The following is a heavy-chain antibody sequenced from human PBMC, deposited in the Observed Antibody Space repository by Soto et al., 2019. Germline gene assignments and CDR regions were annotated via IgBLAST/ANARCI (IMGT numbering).Heavy chain of an antibody. CDR1: GFTFSGSA. CDR2: IRSKVNNYAT. D-gene: IGHD3-10*01. Sequence: EVQVVESGGGLVQPGGSLKLSCAASGFTFSGSAVYWVRQASGKGLEWVGRIRSKVNNYATAYAASVEGRFTISRDDSKNTAYLQMNSLKIEDTAVYYCTSPPHYLADYFDFWGPGTRVTVSS. J-gene: IGHJ4*02. CDR3: TSPPHYLADYFDF. V-gene: IGHV3-73*01.